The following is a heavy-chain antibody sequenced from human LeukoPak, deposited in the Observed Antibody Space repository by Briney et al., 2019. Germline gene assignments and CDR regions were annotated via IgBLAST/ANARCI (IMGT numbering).Heavy chain of an antibody. D-gene: IGHD3-10*01. CDR3: ARSYYYGSGSSVNWFDP. CDR2: IYYSGST. V-gene: IGHV4-59*12. Sequence: SETLSLTCTVSGGSISSYYWSWIRQPPGKGLEWIGYIYYSGSTYYNPSLKSRVTISVDTSKNQFSLKLSSVTAADTAVYYCARSYYYGSGSSVNWFDPWGQGTLVTVSS. J-gene: IGHJ5*02. CDR1: GGSISSYY.